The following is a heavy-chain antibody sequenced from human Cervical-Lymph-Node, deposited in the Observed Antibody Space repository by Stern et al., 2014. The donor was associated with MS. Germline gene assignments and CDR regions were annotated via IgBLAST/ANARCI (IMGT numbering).Heavy chain of an antibody. V-gene: IGHV5-51*01. Sequence: EMQLVESGAEVKTPGESLKISCKGSGYSFTANWIAWVRQMPGKGLEWMGIIDPGDSDTRYSPSFQGQVTISADKSISTAYLQWSSLKASDTAMYYCARDYGDYAFDYWGQGTLVTVSS. D-gene: IGHD4-17*01. CDR1: GYSFTANW. CDR3: ARDYGDYAFDY. CDR2: IDPGDSDT. J-gene: IGHJ4*02.